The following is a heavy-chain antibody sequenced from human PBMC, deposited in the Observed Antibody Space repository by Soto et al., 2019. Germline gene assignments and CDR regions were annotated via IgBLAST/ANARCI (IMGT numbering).Heavy chain of an antibody. V-gene: IGHV4-34*01. CDR1: GGSFSGYY. D-gene: IGHD1-1*01. CDR3: ARGCGRIFDY. CDR2: INHSGST. J-gene: IGHJ4*02. Sequence: QVQLQQWGAGLLKPSETLSLTCAVYGGSFSGYYWSWIRQPPGKGLEWIGDINHSGSTNYNPYLKSRVPISVDTSKNQFARKLSSVTAADTAVYYCARGCGRIFDYWGQGTLVTVSS.